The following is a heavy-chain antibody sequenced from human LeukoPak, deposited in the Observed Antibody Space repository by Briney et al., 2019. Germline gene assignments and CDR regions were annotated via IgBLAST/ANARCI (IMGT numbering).Heavy chain of an antibody. CDR1: GYTLTELS. CDR2: FDPEDGET. V-gene: IGHV1-24*01. CDR3: ATAPQRYSSGWYGDY. D-gene: IGHD6-19*01. Sequence: ASVKVSCKVSGYTLTELSMHWVRQAPGKGLEWMRGFDPEDGETIYAQKFQGRVTMTEDTSTDTAYMELSSLRSEDTAVYYCATAPQRYSSGWYGDYWGQGTLVTVSS. J-gene: IGHJ4*02.